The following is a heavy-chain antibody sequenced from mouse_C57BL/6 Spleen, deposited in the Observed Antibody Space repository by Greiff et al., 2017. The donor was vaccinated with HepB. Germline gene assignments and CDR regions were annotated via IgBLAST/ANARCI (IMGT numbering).Heavy chain of an antibody. V-gene: IGHV1-7*01. J-gene: IGHJ3*01. CDR3: ARSDYDGKFAY. D-gene: IGHD2-3*01. CDR1: GYTFTSYW. CDR2: INPSSGYT. Sequence: VQLQQSGAELAKPGASVKLSCKASGYTFTSYWMHWVKQRPGQGLEWIGYINPSSGYTKYNQKFKDKATLTADKSSRTAYMQLSSLTYEDSAVYYCARSDYDGKFAYWGQGTLVTVSA.